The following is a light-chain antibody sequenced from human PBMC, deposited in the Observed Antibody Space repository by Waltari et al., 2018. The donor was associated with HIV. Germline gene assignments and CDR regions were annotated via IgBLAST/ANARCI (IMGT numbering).Light chain of an antibody. Sequence: QSVLTQPPSLSGIPGQRLTISCTGSNSHIGADYDVHWYQHLPGTAPKVLIYGNTNRPSGVPDRFSGSKSGAAASLVITALQAEDEADYYCQSYDNSLSGTYVFGGGTKVNVL. CDR2: GNT. CDR1: NSHIGADYD. J-gene: IGLJ1*01. CDR3: QSYDNSLSGTYV. V-gene: IGLV1-40*01.